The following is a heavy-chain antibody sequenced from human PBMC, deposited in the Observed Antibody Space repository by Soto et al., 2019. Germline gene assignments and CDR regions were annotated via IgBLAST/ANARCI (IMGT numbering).Heavy chain of an antibody. CDR1: GYTFTGYY. CDR3: ARDRTRPDRGVYSSGSGY. CDR2: INPNSGGT. Sequence: QVQLVQSGAEVKKPGASVKVSCKASGYTFTGYYMHWVRQAPGQGLEWMGWINPNSGGTNYAQKLQGRVTMTRDTSISTAYMELSRLRSDDTAVYYCARDRTRPDRGVYSSGSGYWGQGTLVTVSS. J-gene: IGHJ4*02. V-gene: IGHV1-2*02. D-gene: IGHD6-19*01.